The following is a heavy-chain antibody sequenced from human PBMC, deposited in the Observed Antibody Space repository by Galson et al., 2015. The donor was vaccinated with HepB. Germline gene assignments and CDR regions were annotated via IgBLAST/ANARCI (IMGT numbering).Heavy chain of an antibody. CDR2: IIPIFGTA. CDR3: ARVNYDPYGMDV. J-gene: IGHJ6*02. Sequence: SVKVSCKASGGTFSSYAISWVRQAPGQGLEWMGGIIPIFGTANYAQKFQGRVTITADESTSTAYMELSSLRSEDTAVYYCARVNYDPYGMDVWGQGTTVTVSS. D-gene: IGHD3-3*01. V-gene: IGHV1-69*13. CDR1: GGTFSSYA.